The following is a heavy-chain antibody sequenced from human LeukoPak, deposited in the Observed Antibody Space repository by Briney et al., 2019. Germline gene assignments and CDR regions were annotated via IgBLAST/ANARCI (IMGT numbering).Heavy chain of an antibody. D-gene: IGHD3-22*01. CDR1: GFTFSSYA. CDR3: AKWDYYDSSGYHRGDIDY. Sequence: PAGGSLGLSCAASGFTFSSYAMSWVRQAPGKGLEWVSAISGSGGSTYYADSVKGRFTISRDNSKNTLYLQTNSLRAEDTAVYYCAKWDYYDSSGYHRGDIDYWGQGTLVTVSP. V-gene: IGHV3-23*01. J-gene: IGHJ4*02. CDR2: ISGSGGST.